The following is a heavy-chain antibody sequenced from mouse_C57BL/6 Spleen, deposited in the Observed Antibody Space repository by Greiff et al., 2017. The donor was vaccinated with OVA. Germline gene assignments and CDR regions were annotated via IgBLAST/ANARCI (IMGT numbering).Heavy chain of an antibody. CDR1: GYTFTSYW. V-gene: IGHV1-52*01. Sequence: QVQLPGAELVRPGSSVKLSCKASGYTFTSYWMHWVKQRPIQGLEWIGNIDPSDSETHYNQKFKDKATLTVDKSSSTAYMQLSSLTSEDSAVYYCARSHYGSSSGYFDVWGTGTTVTVSS. CDR2: IDPSDSET. CDR3: ARSHYGSSSGYFDV. J-gene: IGHJ1*03. D-gene: IGHD1-1*01.